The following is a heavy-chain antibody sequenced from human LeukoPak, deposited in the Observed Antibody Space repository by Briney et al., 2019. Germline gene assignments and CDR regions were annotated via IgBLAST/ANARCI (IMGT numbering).Heavy chain of an antibody. CDR1: GFTFSSYG. CDR3: VRDDGDVVVVAALDY. V-gene: IGHV3-33*01. Sequence: PGRSLRLSCAASGFTFSSYGMHWVRQAPGKGLEWVAVIWYDGSNKYYADSVKGRFTISRDNSKNTLFLQMNSLRAEDRAVYYCVRDDGDVVVVAALDYWGQGTLVTVSS. D-gene: IGHD2-15*01. J-gene: IGHJ4*02. CDR2: IWYDGSNK.